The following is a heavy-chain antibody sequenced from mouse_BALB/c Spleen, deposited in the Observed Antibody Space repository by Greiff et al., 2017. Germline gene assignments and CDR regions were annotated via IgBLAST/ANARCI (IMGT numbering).Heavy chain of an antibody. Sequence: EVKLVESGGGLVQPGGSLRLSCATSGFTFTDYYMSWVRQPPGKALEWLGFIRNKANGYTTEYSASVKGRFTISRDNSQSILYLQMNALRAEDSATYYCARAYGLLQDYWGQGTTLTVSS. J-gene: IGHJ2*01. CDR1: GFTFTDYY. CDR3: ARAYGLLQDY. V-gene: IGHV7-3*02. CDR2: IRNKANGYTT. D-gene: IGHD2-3*01.